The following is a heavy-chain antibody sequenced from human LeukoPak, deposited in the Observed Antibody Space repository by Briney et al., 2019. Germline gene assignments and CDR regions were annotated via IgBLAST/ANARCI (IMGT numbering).Heavy chain of an antibody. D-gene: IGHD3-22*01. Sequence: KAGGSLRLSCAASGFTFSSYSMNWVRQAPGKGLEWVSSISSSSSYIYYADSVKGRFTISRDNAKNSLYLQMNSPRAEDTAVYYCARLLPRSSGYPQFDPWGQGTLVTVSS. V-gene: IGHV3-21*01. CDR2: ISSSSSYI. CDR3: ARLLPRSSGYPQFDP. CDR1: GFTFSSYS. J-gene: IGHJ5*02.